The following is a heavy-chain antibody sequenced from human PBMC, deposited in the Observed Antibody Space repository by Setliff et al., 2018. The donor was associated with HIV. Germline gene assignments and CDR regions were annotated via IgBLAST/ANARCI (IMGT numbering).Heavy chain of an antibody. V-gene: IGHV4-34*01. J-gene: IGHJ2*01. Sequence: PSETLSLTCAVSGGSFSGYYWSWIRQPPGKGLEWIGEINQSGGINYNPSLKSRVTISIDTFKNQFSLKLNSVTAADTAVYYCARDQGHHFDSRGQVDFDLWGRGTLVTVSS. CDR1: GGSFSGYY. CDR3: ARDQGHHFDSRGQVDFDL. CDR2: INQSGGI. D-gene: IGHD3-22*01.